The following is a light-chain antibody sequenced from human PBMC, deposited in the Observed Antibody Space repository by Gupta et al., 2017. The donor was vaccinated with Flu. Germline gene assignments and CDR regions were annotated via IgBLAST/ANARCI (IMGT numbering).Light chain of an antibody. V-gene: IGKV1-39*01. Sequence: PSSLSASVGDRVTITCRASQSISTYLNWYLQRPGKVPNLLIYSTHQLPRGVPARFSGSGSRTNFSLTISSLQAADFATYYCQQSFTIPRTFGQGTRLDI. J-gene: IGKJ2*01. CDR1: QSISTY. CDR3: QQSFTIPRT. CDR2: STH.